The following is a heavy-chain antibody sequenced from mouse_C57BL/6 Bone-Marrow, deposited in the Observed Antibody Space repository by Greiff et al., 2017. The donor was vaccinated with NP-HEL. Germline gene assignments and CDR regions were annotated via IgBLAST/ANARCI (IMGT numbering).Heavy chain of an antibody. D-gene: IGHD2-1*01. CDR2: IYPRSGNT. J-gene: IGHJ3*01. CDR3: ARDGNYVWFAY. Sequence: QVQLQQSGAELARPGASVKLSCKASGYTFTSYGISWVKQRTGPGLEWIGEIYPRSGNTYYNEKFKGKATLTADKSSSTAYMELRSLTSEDSAVYFCARDGNYVWFAYWGQGTLVTVSA. CDR1: GYTFTSYG. V-gene: IGHV1-81*01.